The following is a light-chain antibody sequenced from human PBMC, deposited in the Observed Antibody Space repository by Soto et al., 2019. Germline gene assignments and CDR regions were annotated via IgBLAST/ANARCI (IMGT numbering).Light chain of an antibody. CDR3: QQYNVWPLT. CDR1: QSVNSN. CDR2: VAS. V-gene: IGKV3-15*01. J-gene: IGKJ4*01. Sequence: EIVMTQSPVTLSVSPGDRATLSCRASQSVNSNLAWYQHKPGQTPKLLIYVASTRATGIPARFSGSGYGTEFTRTIRSLQSEDFAVYSCQQYNVWPLTFGGGTKVEFE.